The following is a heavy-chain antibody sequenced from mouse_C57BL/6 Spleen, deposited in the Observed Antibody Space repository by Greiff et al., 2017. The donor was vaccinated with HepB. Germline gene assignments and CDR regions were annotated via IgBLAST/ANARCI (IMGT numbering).Heavy chain of an antibody. V-gene: IGHV5-4*03. CDR3: ARGLTGTYPFDY. Sequence: EVMLVESGGGLVKPGGSLKLSCAASGFTFSSYAMSWVRQTPEKRLEWVATISDGGSYTYYPANVKGRFTISRDNAKNNLYLQMSHLKSEDTAMYYCARGLTGTYPFDYWGQGTTLTVSS. D-gene: IGHD4-1*01. CDR2: ISDGGSYT. J-gene: IGHJ2*01. CDR1: GFTFSSYA.